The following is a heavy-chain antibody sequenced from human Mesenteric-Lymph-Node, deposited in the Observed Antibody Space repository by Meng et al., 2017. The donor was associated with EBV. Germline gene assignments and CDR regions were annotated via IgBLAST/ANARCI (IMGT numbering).Heavy chain of an antibody. V-gene: IGHV4-39*07. CDR3: AKGPLLGGELSLEDY. J-gene: IGHJ4*02. CDR2: IYSTGDT. Sequence: QLQLQESGPGLVKPSETLALTCTVSGGSLSSSSDYWGWIRQPPGKGLEWIGNIYSTGDTNYNPSLKSRVTISLDTSKNQFSLKMSSVTAADTAVYYCAKGPLLGGELSLEDYWGQGTLVTVSS. D-gene: IGHD3-16*02. CDR1: GGSLSSSSDY.